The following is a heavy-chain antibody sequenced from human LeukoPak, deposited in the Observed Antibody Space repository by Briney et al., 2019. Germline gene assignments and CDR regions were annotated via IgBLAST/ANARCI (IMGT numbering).Heavy chain of an antibody. Sequence: PGGSLRLSCAASGFTFSSYWMHWVRQAPGKGLVWVSRINSEGTSTSYADSVKGRFTISRDNAENTLYLQMNSLRAEDTAVYYCARDKFYDSSTYYPRFDYWGQGTLVTVSS. V-gene: IGHV3-74*01. CDR1: GFTFSSYW. CDR2: INSEGTST. D-gene: IGHD3-22*01. J-gene: IGHJ4*02. CDR3: ARDKFYDSSTYYPRFDY.